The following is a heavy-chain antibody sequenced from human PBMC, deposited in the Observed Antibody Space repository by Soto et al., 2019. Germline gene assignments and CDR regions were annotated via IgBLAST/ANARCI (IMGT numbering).Heavy chain of an antibody. CDR3: AKAKARSNFYYSGLDV. CDR1: GFTFGSYG. V-gene: IGHV3-23*01. Sequence: AGSLRLSCAASGFTFGSYGMTWVRQAPGKGLECVSGITAATGTTYYADSVKGRFTISRDLSTNTLFLQMNSLRAADSAVYYCAKAKARSNFYYSGLDVWGEGTTVPV. J-gene: IGHJ6*02. CDR2: ITAATGTT. D-gene: IGHD1-26*01.